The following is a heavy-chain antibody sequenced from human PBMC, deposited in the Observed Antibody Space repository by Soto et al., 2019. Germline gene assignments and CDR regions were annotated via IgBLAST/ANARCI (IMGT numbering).Heavy chain of an antibody. Sequence: EVQLVESGGGLVMPGGSLRLSCIASGFSFSTYSMNWVRQAPGKGLEWVSSIRRSGDYTYYADSLKGRFTISRDKAKNSLSLQMISLRAEDTAVYYCARSTSLGGMDVWGQGTTVPVSS. V-gene: IGHV3-21*01. CDR1: GFSFSTYS. J-gene: IGHJ6*02. D-gene: IGHD1-1*01. CDR3: ARSTSLGGMDV. CDR2: IRRSGDYT.